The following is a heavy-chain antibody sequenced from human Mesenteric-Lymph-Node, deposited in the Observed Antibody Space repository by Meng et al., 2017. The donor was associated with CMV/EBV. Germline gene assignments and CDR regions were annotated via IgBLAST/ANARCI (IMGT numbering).Heavy chain of an antibody. V-gene: IGHV4-34*01. CDR1: GGSFSGYY. CDR2: INHSGVP. Sequence: QVQLQQWGAGLLKPSETLSLTCAVYGGSFSGYYWSWIRQPPGKGLEWIGEINHSGVPNYNPSLKSRVTISLDRSTNQFSLKLSSVTAEDTAVYYCARGSDIPVNNYWGQGTLVTVSS. CDR3: ARGSDIPVNNY. J-gene: IGHJ4*02. D-gene: IGHD2-15*01.